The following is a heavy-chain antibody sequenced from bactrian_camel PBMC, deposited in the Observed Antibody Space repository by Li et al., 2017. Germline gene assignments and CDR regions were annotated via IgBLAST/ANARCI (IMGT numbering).Heavy chain of an antibody. CDR1: RFFAC. Sequence: VQLVESGGGSVRAGGSLTLYCAASRFFACMGWFRQAPGNRREGLASMSASSVKYADSLAGRLYIYKHLGNRTLNLQIDSLQPEDTAMYYCGADPFAGANCDTNLDFRYQGQGTQVTVS. CDR3: GADPFAGANCDTNLDFRY. CDR2: MSASSV. J-gene: IGHJ6*01. D-gene: IGHD3*01. V-gene: IGHV3S53*01.